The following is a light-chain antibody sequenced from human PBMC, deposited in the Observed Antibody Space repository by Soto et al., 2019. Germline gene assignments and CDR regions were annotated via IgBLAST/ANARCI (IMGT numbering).Light chain of an antibody. CDR3: QQYDSPWT. V-gene: IGKV3-20*01. J-gene: IGKJ1*01. CDR1: QSVSNSY. CDR2: DTS. Sequence: EIVLTQSPGTLSLSPGERATLSCGASQSVSNSYLAWYQQKPGQAPRLVISDTSDRATGIPDRFSGSGSGTDFTLTISRLEPEDFAVYYCQQYDSPWTLGQGTKVDIK.